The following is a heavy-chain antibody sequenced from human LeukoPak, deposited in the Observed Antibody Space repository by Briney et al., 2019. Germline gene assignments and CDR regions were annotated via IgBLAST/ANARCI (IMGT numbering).Heavy chain of an antibody. CDR2: IYYSGGT. J-gene: IGHJ5*02. D-gene: IGHD6-13*01. V-gene: IGHV4-59*01. Sequence: NPSETLSLTCTLPGGSINDYYWSWIRQPPGKGLEWIRYIYYSGGTNYNPSLKSRITMSVDASKNQFSLKLRSVTAADTAVYYCARGGHTYSSSWSWFDPWGQGTLVTVSS. CDR1: GGSINDYY. CDR3: ARGGHTYSSSWSWFDP.